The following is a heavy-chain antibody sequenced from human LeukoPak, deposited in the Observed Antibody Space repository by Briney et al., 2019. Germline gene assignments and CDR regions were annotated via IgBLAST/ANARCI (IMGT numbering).Heavy chain of an antibody. CDR1: GFTVSSNY. Sequence: GGSLRLSCAASGFTVSSNYMSWVRHAPGKGLVWVSRIASDGSSTTYADSEKGRFSISRDNAKNTLYLQMNSLRVEDTAVYYCARGRPHGNDYWGQGTLVTVSS. V-gene: IGHV3-74*01. D-gene: IGHD4-23*01. CDR3: ARGRPHGNDY. CDR2: IASDGSST. J-gene: IGHJ4*02.